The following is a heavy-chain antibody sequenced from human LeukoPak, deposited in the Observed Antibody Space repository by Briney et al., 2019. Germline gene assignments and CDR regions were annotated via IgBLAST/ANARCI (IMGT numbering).Heavy chain of an antibody. CDR3: AREDVAGYFDY. D-gene: IGHD6-19*01. CDR2: ISGSGGST. Sequence: GGSLRLSCAASGFTFSSYAMSWVRQAPGKGLEWVSAISGSGGSTYYADSVKGRFTISRDNAKNSLYLQMNSLRAEDTAVYYCAREDVAGYFDYWGQGTLVTVSS. CDR1: GFTFSSYA. J-gene: IGHJ4*02. V-gene: IGHV3-23*01.